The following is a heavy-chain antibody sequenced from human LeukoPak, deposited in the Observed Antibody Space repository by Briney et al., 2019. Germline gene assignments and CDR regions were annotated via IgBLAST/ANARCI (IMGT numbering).Heavy chain of an antibody. J-gene: IGHJ6*03. V-gene: IGHV4-59*01. Sequence: SETLSLTCTVSGGSISSYYWSWIRQPPGKGLEWIGYIYYSGSTNYNPSLKSRVTISVDTSKNQFSLKLSSVTAADTAVYYCASSSYYGSGTHYYYYYYMDVWGKGTTVTVSS. CDR2: IYYSGST. D-gene: IGHD3-10*01. CDR3: ASSSYYGSGTHYYYYYYMDV. CDR1: GGSISSYY.